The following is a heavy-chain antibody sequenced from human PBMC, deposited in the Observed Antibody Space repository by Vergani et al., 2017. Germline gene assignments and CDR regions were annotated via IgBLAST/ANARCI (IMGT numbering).Heavy chain of an antibody. CDR3: ARGSDQLLRPFDI. J-gene: IGHJ3*02. CDR1: GSSISSGDYY. D-gene: IGHD2-2*01. V-gene: IGHV4-30-4*01. Sequence: QVQLQESGPGLVKPSQTLSLTCTVSGSSISSGDYYWSWIRQPPGKGLEWIGYIYYSGSTYYNPSLKSRVTISVDTSKNQFSLKLSSVTAADTAVYYCARGSDQLLRPFDIWGQGTMVTVSS. CDR2: IYYSGST.